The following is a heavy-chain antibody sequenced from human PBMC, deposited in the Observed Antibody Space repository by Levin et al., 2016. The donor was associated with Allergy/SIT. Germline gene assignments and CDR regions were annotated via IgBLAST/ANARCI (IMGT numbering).Heavy chain of an antibody. J-gene: IGHJ6*02. V-gene: IGHV1-69*04. CDR3: ARVGVVVVVAAGQIVQSYGMDA. CDR2: IIPILGIT. Sequence: SVKVSCKASGGTFSSYVISWVRQAPGQELEWMGRIIPILGITNYAQKFQDRVTITADKSTRTAYMELSSLRSEDTAVYYCARVGVVVVVAAGQIVQSYGMDAWGQGTTVTVSS. D-gene: IGHD2-15*01. CDR1: GGTFSSYV.